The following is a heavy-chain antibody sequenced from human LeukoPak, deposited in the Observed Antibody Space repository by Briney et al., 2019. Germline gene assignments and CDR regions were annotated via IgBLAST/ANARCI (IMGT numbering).Heavy chain of an antibody. D-gene: IGHD7-27*01. Sequence: KTSETLSLTCAVSGDSISTSNSYWGWIRRPPGKGLEWVGSIYHSGSTYYNPSLKSRVTISVDTSKNQFSLKLSSVPAADTAVYYCARVNWEDYYYYYMDVWGEGTTVTVSS. CDR2: IYHSGST. V-gene: IGHV4-39*07. CDR3: ARVNWEDYYYYYMDV. CDR1: GDSISTSNSY. J-gene: IGHJ6*03.